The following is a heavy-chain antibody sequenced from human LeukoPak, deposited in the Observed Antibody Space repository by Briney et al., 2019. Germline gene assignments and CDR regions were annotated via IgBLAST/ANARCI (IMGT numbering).Heavy chain of an antibody. Sequence: SETLSLTCTVSGGSISSGDYYWSWIRQPPGKGLEWIGYIYYSGSTYYNPSLKSRVTISVDTSKNQFSLKLSSVTAADTAVYYCARAVPGWYYGMDVWGQGTTVTVSS. D-gene: IGHD6-19*01. CDR2: IYYSGST. J-gene: IGHJ6*02. CDR1: GGSISSGDYY. V-gene: IGHV4-30-4*01. CDR3: ARAVPGWYYGMDV.